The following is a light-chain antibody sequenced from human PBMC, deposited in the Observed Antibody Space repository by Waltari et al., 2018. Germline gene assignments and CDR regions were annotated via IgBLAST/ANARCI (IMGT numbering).Light chain of an antibody. J-gene: IGLJ2*01. Sequence: QSVLTQPHSASEPARKSVTIPCSGRRSNPGIKTVSWYQQLPETPPKLLIYYNDRRVSGVSDRFSGSKSGTSASLAISGLQTEDEADYYCAAWDDSLSRVLFGGGTRLTVL. CDR1: RSNPGIKT. CDR3: AAWDDSLSRVL. V-gene: IGLV1-36*01. CDR2: YND.